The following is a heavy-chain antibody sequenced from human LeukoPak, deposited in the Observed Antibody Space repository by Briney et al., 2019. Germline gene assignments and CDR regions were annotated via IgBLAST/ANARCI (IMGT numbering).Heavy chain of an antibody. CDR2: IYYSGST. Sequence: SETLSLTCTVSGGSISSYYWSWIRQPPGKGLEWIGYIYYSGSTNYNPSLKSRVTISVDTSKNQFSPKLSSVTAADTAVYYCARVTYFRIAVAGFYGMDVWGQGTTVTVSS. V-gene: IGHV4-59*01. D-gene: IGHD6-19*01. J-gene: IGHJ6*02. CDR1: GGSISSYY. CDR3: ARVTYFRIAVAGFYGMDV.